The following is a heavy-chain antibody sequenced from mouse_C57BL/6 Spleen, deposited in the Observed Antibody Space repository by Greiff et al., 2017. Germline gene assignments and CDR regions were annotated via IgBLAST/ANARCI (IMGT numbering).Heavy chain of an antibody. J-gene: IGHJ3*01. CDR3: TRDGYYYGSQAWFAY. CDR2: ISSGGDYI. Sequence: EVKVVESGEGLVKPGGSLKLSCAASGFTFSSYAMSWGRQTPEKRLEWVAYISSGGDYIYYADTVKGRFTISRDNARNTLYLQMSSLKSEDTAMYYCTRDGYYYGSQAWFAYWGQGTLVTVSA. CDR1: GFTFSSYA. D-gene: IGHD1-1*01. V-gene: IGHV5-9-1*02.